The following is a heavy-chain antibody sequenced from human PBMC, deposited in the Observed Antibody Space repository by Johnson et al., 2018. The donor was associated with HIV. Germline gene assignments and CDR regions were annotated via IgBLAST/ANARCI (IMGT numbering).Heavy chain of an antibody. CDR2: ISYDGSNK. CDR1: GFTFSSYG. Sequence: QVQLVESGGGVVQPGRSLRLSCAASGFTFSSYGMHWVRQAPGKGLEWVAVISYDGSNKYYTDSVKGRFTISRDNSKNTLYLQMNSLSAEDTAVYYCAKDTVGYYGSGREGAFDIWGQGTMVTVSS. CDR3: AKDTVGYYGSGREGAFDI. D-gene: IGHD3-10*01. V-gene: IGHV3-30*18. J-gene: IGHJ3*02.